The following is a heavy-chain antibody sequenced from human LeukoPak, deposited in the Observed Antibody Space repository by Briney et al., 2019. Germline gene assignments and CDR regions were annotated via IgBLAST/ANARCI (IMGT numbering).Heavy chain of an antibody. CDR3: AKDGHSSGWYYFDY. CDR2: IYSGGDT. J-gene: IGHJ4*02. V-gene: IGHV3-66*01. Sequence: PGGSLRLSCAASGFTVSSNYMGWVRQAPGKGLEWVSVIYSGGDTYYADSVKGRFTISRDNSKNTLYLQMNSLRAEDTAVYYCAKDGHSSGWYYFDYWGQGTLVTVSS. CDR1: GFTVSSNY. D-gene: IGHD6-19*01.